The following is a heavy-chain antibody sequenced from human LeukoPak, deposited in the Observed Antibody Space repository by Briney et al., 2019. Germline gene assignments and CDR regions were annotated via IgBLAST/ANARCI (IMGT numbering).Heavy chain of an antibody. V-gene: IGHV3-30*18. CDR3: AKRIGGYEVDIFDY. Sequence: GGSLRLSCAASGFTFSSYGMHWVRQAPGKGLEWVAVISYDGSNKYYADSVKGRFTISRDNSKNTLYLQMNSLRAEDTAVYYCAKRIGGYEVDIFDYWGQGTLVTVSS. CDR2: ISYDGSNK. D-gene: IGHD5-12*01. CDR1: GFTFSSYG. J-gene: IGHJ4*02.